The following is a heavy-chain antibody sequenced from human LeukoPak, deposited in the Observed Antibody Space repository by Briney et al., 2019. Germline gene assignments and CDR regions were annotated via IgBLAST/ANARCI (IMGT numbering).Heavy chain of an antibody. D-gene: IGHD6-19*01. J-gene: IGHJ4*02. V-gene: IGHV3-23*01. Sequence: GSLRLSCAASGFTFSSYAMSWVRQAPGKGLEWVSAISRSGGSTYYADSVKGRFTISRDNSKNTVHLQMNSLRGEDTAVYYCAKEYSSGWYQFDFWGQGTLVTVSS. CDR3: AKEYSSGWYQFDF. CDR1: GFTFSSYA. CDR2: ISRSGGST.